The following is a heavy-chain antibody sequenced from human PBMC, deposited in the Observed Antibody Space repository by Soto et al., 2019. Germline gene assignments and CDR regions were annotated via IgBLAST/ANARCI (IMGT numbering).Heavy chain of an antibody. CDR1: GFTFSDYY. CDR2: ISSGSSYT. CDR3: ARVGGSGSYYPVDY. D-gene: IGHD3-10*01. V-gene: IGHV3-11*05. J-gene: IGHJ4*02. Sequence: QVQLVESGGGLVKPGGSLRLSCAASGFTFSDYYMSWIRQAPGKGLEWISYISSGSSYTNYADSVKARFTISRDNAKNSLYLQMNSLRAEDTAVYYCARVGGSGSYYPVDYWGQGTLVTVSS.